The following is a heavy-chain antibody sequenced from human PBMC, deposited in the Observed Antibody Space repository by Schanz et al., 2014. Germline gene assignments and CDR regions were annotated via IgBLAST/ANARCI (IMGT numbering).Heavy chain of an antibody. V-gene: IGHV3-21*01. CDR2: ISSGGRNI. Sequence: AQLVESGGGVVQPGRSLRLSCAASGFIFSAYTMNWVRQAPGKGLEWVSSISSGGRNISYADSLKGRFTISRDNARNSLYLQMNSLRAEDTAVYYCARDLNRCGGDCYSGWGQGTLVTVSS. CDR3: ARDLNRCGGDCYSG. CDR1: GFIFSAYT. D-gene: IGHD2-21*02. J-gene: IGHJ4*02.